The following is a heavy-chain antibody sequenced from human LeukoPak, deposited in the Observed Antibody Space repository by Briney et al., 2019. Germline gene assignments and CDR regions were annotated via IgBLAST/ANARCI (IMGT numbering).Heavy chain of an antibody. CDR2: IYYSGST. J-gene: IGHJ4*02. Sequence: SETLSLTCTVSGGSISSYYWSWIRQPPGKGLEWIGYIYYSGSTNYNPSLKSRVTISVDTSKNQFSLKLSSVTAADTAVYYCARDGPGRAIEYWGQGTLVTVSS. CDR3: ARDGPGRAIEY. CDR1: GGSISSYY. V-gene: IGHV4-59*12.